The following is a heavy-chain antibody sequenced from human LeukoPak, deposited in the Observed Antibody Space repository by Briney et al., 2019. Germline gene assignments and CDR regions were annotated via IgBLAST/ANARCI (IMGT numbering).Heavy chain of an antibody. D-gene: IGHD4-17*01. V-gene: IGHV1-2*06. CDR3: ARDGGDYPDYYYMDV. J-gene: IGHJ6*03. CDR1: GYTFTGYY. Sequence: GASVKVSCKASGYTFTGYYMHWVRQAPGQGLEWMGRINPNSGGTNYAQKFQGRVTMTRDTSISTAYMELSRLRSDDTAVYYCARDGGDYPDYYYMDVWGKGTTVTVSS. CDR2: INPNSGGT.